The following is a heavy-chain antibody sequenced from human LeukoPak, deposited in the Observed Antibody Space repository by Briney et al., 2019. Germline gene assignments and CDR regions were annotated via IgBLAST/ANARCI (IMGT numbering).Heavy chain of an antibody. CDR2: IIPIFGTA. V-gene: IGHV1-69*13. Sequence: SVKVSCRASGYTFTDYGISWVRQAPGQGLEWMGGIIPIFGTANYAQKFQGRVTITADESTSTAYMELSSLRSEDTAVYYCARGVPGIAAAGTGDYFDYWGQGTLVTVSS. CDR1: GYTFTDYG. CDR3: ARGVPGIAAAGTGDYFDY. D-gene: IGHD6-13*01. J-gene: IGHJ4*02.